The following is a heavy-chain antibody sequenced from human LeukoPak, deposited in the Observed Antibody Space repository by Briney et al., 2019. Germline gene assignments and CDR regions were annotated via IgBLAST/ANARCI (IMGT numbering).Heavy chain of an antibody. J-gene: IGHJ3*02. V-gene: IGHV3-23*01. CDR2: ISGSGGNT. CDR3: AKEMGAAWVDAFDI. D-gene: IGHD1-26*01. Sequence: GGSLRLSCVASGFTFGSYAMSWVRQAPGKGLGWVSAISGSGGNTFYADSVKGRFTISRDNSKNTLYLQMNSLRAEDTAVYYCAKEMGAAWVDAFDIWGQGTMVTVSS. CDR1: GFTFGSYA.